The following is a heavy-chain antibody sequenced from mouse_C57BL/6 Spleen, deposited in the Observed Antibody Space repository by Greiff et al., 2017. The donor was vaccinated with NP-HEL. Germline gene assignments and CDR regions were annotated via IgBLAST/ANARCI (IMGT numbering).Heavy chain of an antibody. CDR1: GFNIKDYY. CDR2: IDPEDGDT. Sequence: EVQLQQSGAELVRPGASVKLSCTASGFNIKDYYMHWVKQRPEQGLEWIGRIDPEDGDTEYAPKFQGKATMTADTSSNTAYLQRSSLTSEDTAVYYCTTKDYYDYDGFAYWGQGTLVTVSA. J-gene: IGHJ3*01. D-gene: IGHD2-4*01. CDR3: TTKDYYDYDGFAY. V-gene: IGHV14-1*01.